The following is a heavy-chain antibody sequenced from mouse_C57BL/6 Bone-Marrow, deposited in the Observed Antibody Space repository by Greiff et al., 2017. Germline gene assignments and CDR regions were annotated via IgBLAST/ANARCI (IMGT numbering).Heavy chain of an antibody. Sequence: VQLQQSGAELVRPGASVKLSCTASGFNIKDDYMHWVKQRPEQGLEWIGWIDPENGDTEYASKFQGKATITADTSSNTAYLQLSSLTSEDTAVYYCTTEGAAQARYYFDYWGQGTTLTVSS. J-gene: IGHJ2*01. CDR2: IDPENGDT. CDR1: GFNIKDDY. V-gene: IGHV14-4*01. D-gene: IGHD3-2*02. CDR3: TTEGAAQARYYFDY.